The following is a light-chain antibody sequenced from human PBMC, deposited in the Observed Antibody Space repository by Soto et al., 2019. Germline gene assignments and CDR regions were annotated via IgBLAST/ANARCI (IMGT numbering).Light chain of an antibody. CDR2: AAS. CDR1: QSISSH. J-gene: IGKJ4*01. Sequence: DIQLTQSPSFLSASVGDRVTITCRASQSISSHVAWYRQKSGKAPMLLIYAASTLQSGVPSRFSGSGSGTEFTRTISSLHPEDFATYYCQHLDSFPLAFGGGTTVEI. CDR3: QHLDSFPLA. V-gene: IGKV1-9*01.